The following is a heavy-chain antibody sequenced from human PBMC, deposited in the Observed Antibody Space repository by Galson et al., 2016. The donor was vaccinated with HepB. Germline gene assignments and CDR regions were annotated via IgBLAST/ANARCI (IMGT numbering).Heavy chain of an antibody. CDR1: GFTFSNFG. V-gene: IGHV3-23*01. CDR2: ISGAGGTT. Sequence: SLRLSCAAPGFTFSNFGMHWVRQAPGKGLEWVSDISGAGGTTHYADSVKGRFTISRDNSRDTLYLQMDRLRAADTAAYYCAKERGWYGGPNYGSWGQGTLVTVSS. J-gene: IGHJ5*02. D-gene: IGHD2-15*01. CDR3: AKERGWYGGPNYGS.